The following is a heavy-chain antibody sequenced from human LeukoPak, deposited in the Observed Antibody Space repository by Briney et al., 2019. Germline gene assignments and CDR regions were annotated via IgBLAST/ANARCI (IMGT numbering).Heavy chain of an antibody. V-gene: IGHV4-30-2*01. CDR3: AVSRDYDSSGYHFDY. CDR2: IYHSGST. J-gene: IGHJ4*02. D-gene: IGHD3-22*01. Sequence: SQTLSLTCTVSGGSISSGDYYWSWIRQPPGKGLEWIGYIYHSGSTYYNPSLKSRVTISVDRSKNQFSLKLSSVTAADTAVYYCAVSRDYDSSGYHFDYWGQGTLVTVSS. CDR1: GGSISSGDYY.